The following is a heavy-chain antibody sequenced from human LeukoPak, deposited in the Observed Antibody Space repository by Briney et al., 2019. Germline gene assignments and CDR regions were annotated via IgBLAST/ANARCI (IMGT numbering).Heavy chain of an antibody. Sequence: GESLKISCKVSGANFTTFWIGWVRQMPGKGLEWMGIIYPGDSDTRYSPSFQGQVTISADKSISTACLQWSSLKASDTAMYYCARLGQQPAYDYWGQGTLVTVSS. CDR2: IYPGDSDT. CDR3: ARLGQQPAYDY. V-gene: IGHV5-51*01. J-gene: IGHJ4*02. CDR1: GANFTTFW. D-gene: IGHD6-13*01.